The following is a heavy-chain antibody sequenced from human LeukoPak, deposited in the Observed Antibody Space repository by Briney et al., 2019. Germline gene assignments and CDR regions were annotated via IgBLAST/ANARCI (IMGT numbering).Heavy chain of an antibody. Sequence: PSETLSLTCTVSGGSISSGSYYWSWIRQPAGKGLEWIGRIYTSGSTNYNPSLKSRVTISVDTSKNQFSLKLSSVTAADTAVYYCAVYYYDSSGYWIGYWGQGTLVPVSS. J-gene: IGHJ4*02. D-gene: IGHD3-22*01. CDR3: AVYYYDSSGYWIGY. V-gene: IGHV4-61*02. CDR2: IYTSGST. CDR1: GGSISSGSYY.